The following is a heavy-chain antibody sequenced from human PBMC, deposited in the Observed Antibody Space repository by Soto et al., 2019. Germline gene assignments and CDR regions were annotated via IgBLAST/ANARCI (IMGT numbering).Heavy chain of an antibody. V-gene: IGHV4-30-2*01. CDR3: ARAPVADFWSGYPPRGMDV. D-gene: IGHD3-3*01. CDR2: IYHSGST. J-gene: IGHJ6*02. CDR1: GGSISSGGYS. Sequence: PSETLSLTCAVSGGSISSGGYSWSWIRQPPGKGLEWIGYIYHSGSTYYNPSLKSRVTISVDRSKNQFSLKLSSVTAADTAVYYCARAPVADFWSGYPPRGMDVWGQGTTVTVSS.